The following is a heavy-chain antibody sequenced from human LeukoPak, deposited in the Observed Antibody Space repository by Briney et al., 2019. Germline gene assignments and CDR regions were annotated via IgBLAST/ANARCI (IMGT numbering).Heavy chain of an antibody. CDR1: GGSISSGDYY. Sequence: SETLSLTCTVSGGSISSGDYYWSWIRQPPGKGLEWIGYIYYSGSTNYNPSLKSRVTISVDTSKNQFSLKLSSVTAADTAVYYCARLEGYSYGLFDYWGQGTLVTVSS. CDR2: IYYSGST. V-gene: IGHV4-61*08. CDR3: ARLEGYSYGLFDY. J-gene: IGHJ4*02. D-gene: IGHD5-18*01.